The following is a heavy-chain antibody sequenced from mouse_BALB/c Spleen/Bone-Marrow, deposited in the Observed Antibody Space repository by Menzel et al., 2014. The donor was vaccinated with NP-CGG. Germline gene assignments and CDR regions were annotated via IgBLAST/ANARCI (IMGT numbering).Heavy chain of an antibody. Sequence: VMLVESGPGLVAPSQSLSITCTVSGFSLTGYGVNWVRQPPGKGLEWLGMIWGDGSTDFNSALKSRLSISKDNSKSQVFLKMNSLQTDDTARYYCARTLGHYAMDYWGQGTSVTVSS. V-gene: IGHV2-6-7*01. CDR1: GFSLTGYG. D-gene: IGHD4-1*01. J-gene: IGHJ4*01. CDR3: ARTLGHYAMDY. CDR2: IWGDGST.